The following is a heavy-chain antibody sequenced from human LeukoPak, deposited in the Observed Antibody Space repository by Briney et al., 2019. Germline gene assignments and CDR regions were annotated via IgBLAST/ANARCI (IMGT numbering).Heavy chain of an antibody. CDR3: AKDRGWLVDY. CDR1: GFTVSTSY. Sequence: PGGSLRLSCAVSGFTVSTSYMSWVRQAPGKGLEWVSVIYSGGTTYYADSVKGRFTISRDTSKNTIYLQMNSLRAEDTAVYYCAKDRGWLVDYWGQGTLVTVSS. D-gene: IGHD3-22*01. V-gene: IGHV3-66*01. J-gene: IGHJ4*02. CDR2: IYSGGTT.